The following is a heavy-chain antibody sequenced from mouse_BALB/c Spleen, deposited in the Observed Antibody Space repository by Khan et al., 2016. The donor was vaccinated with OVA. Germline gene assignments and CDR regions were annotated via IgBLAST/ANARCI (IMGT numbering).Heavy chain of an antibody. D-gene: IGHD2-4*01. CDR3: ARSYDDDGAWFVY. V-gene: IGHV1-77*01. Sequence: QVQLQQSGPELVKPGASVKMSCKASGYKFTDYVISWVKQRTGQGLEWIGDIYPGSATTHYNERFEGKATLTADKSSNTAYMQFRSLTSEDSAVYFRARSYDDDGAWFVYWGQGTLVTVSA. CDR2: IYPGSATT. J-gene: IGHJ3*01. CDR1: GYKFTDYV.